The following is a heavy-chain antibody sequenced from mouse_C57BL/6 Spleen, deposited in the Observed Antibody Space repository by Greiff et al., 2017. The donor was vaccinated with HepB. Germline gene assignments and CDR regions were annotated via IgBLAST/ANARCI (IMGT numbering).Heavy chain of an antibody. CDR3: ARVPGPYAMDY. Sequence: EVKLMESGGGLVKPGGSLKLSCAASGFTFSSYAISWVRQTPEKRLEWVATISDGGSYTYYPDNVKGRFTISRDNAKNNLYLQMSHLKSEDTAMYYCARVPGPYAMDYWGQGTSVTVSS. CDR1: GFTFSSYA. J-gene: IGHJ4*01. V-gene: IGHV5-4*03. CDR2: ISDGGSYT. D-gene: IGHD3-1*01.